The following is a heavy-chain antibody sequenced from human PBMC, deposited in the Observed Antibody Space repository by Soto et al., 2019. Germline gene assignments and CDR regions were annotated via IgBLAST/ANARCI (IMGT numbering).Heavy chain of an antibody. CDR2: IYYSGST. V-gene: IGHV4-30-4*01. Sequence: SETLSLTCTVSGGSISSGDYYWSWIRQPPGKGLEWIGYIYYSGSTYYNPSLKSRVTISVYTSKNQFSLKLSSVTAADTAVYYCARVNGDKLYYYYRMDVWGQGTTVTVSS. CDR1: GGSISSGDYY. J-gene: IGHJ6*02. CDR3: ARVNGDKLYYYYRMDV. D-gene: IGHD4-17*01.